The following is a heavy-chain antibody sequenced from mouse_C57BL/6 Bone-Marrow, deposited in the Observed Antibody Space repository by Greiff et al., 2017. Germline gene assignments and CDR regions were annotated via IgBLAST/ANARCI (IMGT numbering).Heavy chain of an antibody. CDR3: AGGNYWYFDV. D-gene: IGHD2-1*01. CDR1: GYTFTSYW. Sequence: QVQLKQPGAELVKPGASVKMSCKASGYTFTSYWITWVKQRPGQGLEWIGDIYPGSGSTNYNEKFKSKATLTVDTSSSTAYMQLSSLTSEDSAVYYCAGGNYWYFDVWGTGTTVTVSS. CDR2: IYPGSGST. J-gene: IGHJ1*03. V-gene: IGHV1-55*01.